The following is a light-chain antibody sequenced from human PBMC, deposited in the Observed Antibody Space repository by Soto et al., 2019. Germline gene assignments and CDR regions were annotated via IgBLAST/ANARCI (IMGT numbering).Light chain of an antibody. Sequence: DIQITHSPSSLSASMVDRVTITFLASQSISNYLNWYQQKPGKAPKLLIYAASSLQSGVPSRFSGSGSGADFTLTISSLQPEDFATYYCQKSHSTPINFGQGTRLEIK. J-gene: IGKJ5*01. CDR3: QKSHSTPIN. V-gene: IGKV1-39*01. CDR1: QSISNY. CDR2: AAS.